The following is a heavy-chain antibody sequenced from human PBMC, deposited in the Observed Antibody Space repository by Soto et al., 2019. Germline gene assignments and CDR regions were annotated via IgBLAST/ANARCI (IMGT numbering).Heavy chain of an antibody. Sequence: HPGGSLRLSCAASGFTFSSYAMSWVRQAPGKGLEWVSAISGSGGSTYYADSVKGRFTISRDNSKNTLYLQMNSLRAEDTAVYYCAKDSLFVFTIFGVVITYYMDVWGKGTTVTVSS. CDR3: AKDSLFVFTIFGVVITYYMDV. V-gene: IGHV3-23*01. D-gene: IGHD3-3*01. J-gene: IGHJ6*03. CDR2: ISGSGGST. CDR1: GFTFSSYA.